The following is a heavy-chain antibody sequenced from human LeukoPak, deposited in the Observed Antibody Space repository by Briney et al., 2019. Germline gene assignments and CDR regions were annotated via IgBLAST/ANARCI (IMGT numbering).Heavy chain of an antibody. J-gene: IGHJ6*03. CDR3: GRECVTGGCYYMDV. CDR2: ISRHGTAI. D-gene: IGHD2-8*02. CDR1: GFTLNAYY. Sequence: GGSLRLSCAASGFTLNAYYMHWGRQVPGKGLVWVSRISRHGTAIGYADSVKGRFTISRDDDKNTLYLQMDSLTAADEALYYCGRECVTGGCYYMDVWGKGTTVTVS. V-gene: IGHV3-74*01.